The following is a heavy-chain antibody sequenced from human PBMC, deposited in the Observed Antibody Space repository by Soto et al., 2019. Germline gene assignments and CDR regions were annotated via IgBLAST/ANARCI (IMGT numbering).Heavy chain of an antibody. J-gene: IGHJ4*01. CDR3: ARSHSTYGLLIDY. Sequence: KPSVTMSLPCSVSGESITPNGYYWGSIRHPPGRGRQSMDNVDWTGGTCSRPGLACRVFISVDTSNNEFSLSLTSVTAADTAVYYCARSHSTYGLLIDYGGPGTLVTGSA. V-gene: IGHV4-39*01. CDR1: GESITPNGYY. CDR2: VDWTGGT. D-gene: IGHD2-8*01.